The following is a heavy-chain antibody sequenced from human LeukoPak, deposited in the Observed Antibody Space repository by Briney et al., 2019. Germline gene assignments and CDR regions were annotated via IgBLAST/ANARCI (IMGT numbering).Heavy chain of an antibody. CDR1: GFTFSSYS. D-gene: IGHD5/OR15-5a*01. Sequence: GGSLRLSCAASGFTFSSYSINWVRQAPGKGLEWAAAIWYDGSNKYYADSVKGRFTISRDNSKNTLYLQMNSLRAEDTAVYYCARRVSDAFDIWGQGIMVTVSS. J-gene: IGHJ3*02. V-gene: IGHV3-33*08. CDR2: IWYDGSNK. CDR3: ARRVSDAFDI.